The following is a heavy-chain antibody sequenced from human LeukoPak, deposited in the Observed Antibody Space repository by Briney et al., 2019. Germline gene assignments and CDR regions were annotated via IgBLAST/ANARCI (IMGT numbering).Heavy chain of an antibody. D-gene: IGHD6-19*01. Sequence: GGSLRLSCAASGFTFSSFAMHWVRQAPGKGLEYLSAIYSDGSRTYYADSVKGRFTISRDNSKNTLYFEMSSLRVEDTAVYYLVKSPGSCWPGWGQGTLLTVSS. CDR1: GFTFSSFA. CDR3: VKSPGSCWPG. J-gene: IGHJ4*02. V-gene: IGHV3-64D*06. CDR2: IYSDGSRT.